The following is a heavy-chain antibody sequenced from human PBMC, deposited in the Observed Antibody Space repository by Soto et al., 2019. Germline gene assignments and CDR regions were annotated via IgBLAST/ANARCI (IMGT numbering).Heavy chain of an antibody. V-gene: IGHV3-33*01. Sequence: QVQLVESGGGVVQPGRSLRLSCVASGFTFSKYGMYWVRQAPGKGLEWVALIWYDGSNKYYADSVKGRFTISRDSPKNTLYLHMNSLRADDTAVYYCATDCSGGSCYSIWGQGTLVTVSS. CDR3: ATDCSGGSCYSI. CDR1: GFTFSKYG. CDR2: IWYDGSNK. J-gene: IGHJ4*02. D-gene: IGHD2-15*01.